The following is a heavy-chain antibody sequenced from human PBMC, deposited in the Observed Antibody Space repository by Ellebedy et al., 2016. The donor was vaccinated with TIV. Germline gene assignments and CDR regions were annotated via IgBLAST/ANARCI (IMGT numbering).Heavy chain of an antibody. V-gene: IGHV5-51*01. Sequence: GESLKISCKGSGYSFTSYWIGWVRQMPGKGLEWMGIIYPGDSDTRYSPSFQGQVTISADKSISTAYLQWSSLKASDTAMYYCAIFSAWCSSTSCSDAFDIWGQGTMVTVSS. CDR2: IYPGDSDT. CDR3: AIFSAWCSSTSCSDAFDI. D-gene: IGHD2-2*01. CDR1: GYSFTSYW. J-gene: IGHJ3*02.